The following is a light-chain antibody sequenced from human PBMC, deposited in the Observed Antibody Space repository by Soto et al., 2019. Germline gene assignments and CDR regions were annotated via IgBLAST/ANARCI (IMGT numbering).Light chain of an antibody. CDR3: QQYGRSPT. CDR2: GAS. CDR1: QSVSSSY. J-gene: IGKJ1*01. V-gene: IGKV3-20*01. Sequence: IVLTQSPATLSSSPGERATLSRMASQSVSSSYLAWYQQKPGQAPRLLIYGASSRATGIPDRFRGSGSGTDFTLTISRLEPEDFAVYSCQQYGRSPTFGQGTKVDIK.